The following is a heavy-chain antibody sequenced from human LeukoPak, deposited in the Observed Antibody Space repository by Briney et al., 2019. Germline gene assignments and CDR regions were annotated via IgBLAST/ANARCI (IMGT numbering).Heavy chain of an antibody. CDR2: IYYSGST. D-gene: IGHD1-26*01. V-gene: IGHV4-59*01. J-gene: IGHJ4*02. CDR3: AREWDSQGFDY. CDR1: GGSISSYH. Sequence: SETLSLTCTVSGGSISSYHWSWIRQPPGKGLEWIGYIYYSGSTNYNPSLKSRVTISVDTSKNQFSLKLSSVTAADTAVYYCAREWDSQGFDYWGQGTLVTVSS.